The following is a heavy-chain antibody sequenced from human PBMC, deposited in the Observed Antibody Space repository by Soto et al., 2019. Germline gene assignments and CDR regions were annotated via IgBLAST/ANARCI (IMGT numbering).Heavy chain of an antibody. V-gene: IGHV3-23*01. CDR2: ISGSGDST. CDR1: GFTFSNYA. CDR3: AKFYDSSGFYVPFDY. D-gene: IGHD3-22*01. Sequence: GGSLRLSCAASGFTFSNYAMSWVRQAPWQGLEWVSAISGSGDSTYYADSVKGRFTISRDNSKNTLYLQMNSLRAEDTAVYYCAKFYDSSGFYVPFDYWGQGTLVTVSS. J-gene: IGHJ4*02.